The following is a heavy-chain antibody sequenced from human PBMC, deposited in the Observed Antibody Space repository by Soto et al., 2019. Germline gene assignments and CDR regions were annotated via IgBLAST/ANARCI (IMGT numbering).Heavy chain of an antibody. D-gene: IGHD3-10*01. V-gene: IGHV3-23*01. CDR1: GFTLRTYA. J-gene: IGHJ4*02. CDR3: AKIPTGSGSSKFDY. CDR2: ISGSGSVT. Sequence: GGSLRLSCAASGFTLRTYAMNWVRQAPGKGLEWISAISGSGSVTHYADSVRGRFTISRDNSQNQLYLQMNNLRGDDTAMYYCAKIPTGSGSSKFDYWGQGIQVTFCS.